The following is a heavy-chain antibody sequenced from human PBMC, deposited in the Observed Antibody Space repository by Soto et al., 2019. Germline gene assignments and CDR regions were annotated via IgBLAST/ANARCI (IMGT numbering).Heavy chain of an antibody. V-gene: IGHV3-23*01. CDR1: GFTFSSYA. CDR2: IGGSGGST. D-gene: IGHD6-19*01. J-gene: IGHJ4*02. Sequence: GGSLRLSCAASGFTFSSYAMSWVRQAPGKGLEWVSAIGGSGGSTYYAEIVKGRFTISRDNSKNTLYLQMNSLRAEDTAIYYCANSESYISVRGGPDYWGQRTPVTVS. CDR3: ANSESYISVRGGPDY.